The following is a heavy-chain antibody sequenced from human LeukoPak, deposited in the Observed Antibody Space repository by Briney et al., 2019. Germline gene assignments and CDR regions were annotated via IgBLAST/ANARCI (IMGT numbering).Heavy chain of an antibody. D-gene: IGHD6-13*01. J-gene: IGHJ5*02. V-gene: IGHV4-59*01. CDR2: IYYSGST. CDR3: ARGVFGGSRRQTSSSWVWFDP. CDR1: GGSISSYY. Sequence: SETLSLTCTVSGGSISSYYWSWIRQPPGKGLEWIGYIYYSGSTNYNPSLKSRVTISVDTSKNQFSLKLSSVTAADTAVYYCARGVFGGSRRQTSSSWVWFDPWGQGTLVTVSS.